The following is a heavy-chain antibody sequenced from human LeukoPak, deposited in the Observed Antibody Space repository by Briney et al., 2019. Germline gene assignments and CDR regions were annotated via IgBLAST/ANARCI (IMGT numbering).Heavy chain of an antibody. D-gene: IGHD2-2*01. CDR2: IIPIFGTA. J-gene: IGHJ3*02. Sequence: ASVKVSCKASGGTFSSYAISWVRQAPGQGLEWMGGIIPIFGTANYAQKFQGRDTITADESTSTAYMELRSLRSDDTAVYYCAREGYCSSTSCPRDAFDIWGQGTMVTVSS. V-gene: IGHV1-69*13. CDR1: GGTFSSYA. CDR3: AREGYCSSTSCPRDAFDI.